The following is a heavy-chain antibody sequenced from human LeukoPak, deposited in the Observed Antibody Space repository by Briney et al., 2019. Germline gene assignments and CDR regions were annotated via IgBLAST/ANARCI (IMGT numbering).Heavy chain of an antibody. J-gene: IGHJ5*02. V-gene: IGHV4-4*09. D-gene: IGHD2-15*01. Sequence: SETLSLTCTVSGGPISSYYWSWIRQPPGKGLEWIGYIYTSGSTNYNPSLKCRVTISVATSKNQFSLKLSSVAAADKDVYYCACVGFRYCSGGRYCPPTSAGGNWFDPWGQGTLVTVSS. CDR3: ACVGFRYCSGGRYCPPTSAGGNWFDP. CDR1: GGPISSYY. CDR2: IYTSGST.